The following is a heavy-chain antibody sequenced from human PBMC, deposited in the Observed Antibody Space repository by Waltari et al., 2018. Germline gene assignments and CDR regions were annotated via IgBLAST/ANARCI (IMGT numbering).Heavy chain of an antibody. V-gene: IGHV4-4*07. CDR3: ARALYCSSTSCYTNWYFDL. J-gene: IGHJ2*01. CDR2: IYTSGST. Sequence: QVQLQESGPGLVKPSETLSLTCTVSGGSISSYYWSWIRQPAGKGLEWIGRIYTSGSTNYNPSLKSRVTMSVDTSKNQFSLKLSSVTAADTAVYYCARALYCSSTSCYTNWYFDLWGRGTLATVSS. D-gene: IGHD2-2*02. CDR1: GGSISSYY.